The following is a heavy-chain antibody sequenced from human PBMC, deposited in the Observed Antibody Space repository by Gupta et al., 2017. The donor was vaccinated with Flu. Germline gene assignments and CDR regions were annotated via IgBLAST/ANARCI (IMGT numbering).Heavy chain of an antibody. CDR3: SRGDVQVWQPQIDY. D-gene: IGHD6-6*01. Sequence: QIQLVESGGGVVQPGRSLRLSCAASGFTFSTFAVHWVRQAPGKGLEWVAVMSYDGRHKWYADSVKGRFTVSRDNAKNTLYLQMDSLRPEDTAVYYCSRGDVQVWQPQIDYWGQGTLVTVSS. CDR2: MSYDGRHK. CDR1: GFTFSTFA. V-gene: IGHV3-30*04. J-gene: IGHJ4*02.